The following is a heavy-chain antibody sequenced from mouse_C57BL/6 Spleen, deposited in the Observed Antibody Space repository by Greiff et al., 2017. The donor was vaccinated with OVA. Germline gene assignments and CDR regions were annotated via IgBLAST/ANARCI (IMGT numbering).Heavy chain of an antibody. CDR3: ARESSLLPFAY. D-gene: IGHD1-1*01. V-gene: IGHV1-52*01. CDR1: GYTFTSYW. J-gene: IGHJ3*01. CDR2: IDPSDSET. Sequence: QVQLQQPGAELVRPGSSVKLSCKASGYTFTSYWMHWVKQRPIQGLEWIGNIDPSDSETHYNQKFKDKATLTVDKSSSTAYMQLSSLTSEDSAVYYCARESSLLPFAYWGQGTLVTVSA.